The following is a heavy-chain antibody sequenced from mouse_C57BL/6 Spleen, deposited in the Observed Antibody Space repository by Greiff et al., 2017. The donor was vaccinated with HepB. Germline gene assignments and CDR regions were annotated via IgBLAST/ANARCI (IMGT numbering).Heavy chain of an antibody. J-gene: IGHJ2*01. CDR2: IDPSDSET. CDR3: ARGGTTVVVPFDY. CDR1: GYTFTSYW. Sequence: QLQQPGAELVRPGSSVKLSCKASGYTFTSYWMHWVKQRPIQGLEWIGNIDPSDSETHYNQKFKDKATLTVDKSSSTAYMQLSSLTSEDSAVYYCARGGTTVVVPFDYWGQGTTLTVSS. V-gene: IGHV1-52*01. D-gene: IGHD1-1*01.